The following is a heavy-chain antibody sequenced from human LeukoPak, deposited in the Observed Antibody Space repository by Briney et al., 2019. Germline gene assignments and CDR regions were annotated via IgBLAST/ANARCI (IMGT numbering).Heavy chain of an antibody. J-gene: IGHJ4*02. CDR1: GFTFSSYA. V-gene: IGHV3-23*01. CDR2: ISGSGGST. CDR3: AKNVAASPFRYFDS. D-gene: IGHD6-13*01. Sequence: GGSLRLSCAASGFTFSSYAMSWVRQAPGKGLEWVSAISGSGGSTYYADSVKGRFTISRDNSRNTLYLQMNSLRAEDTAVYYCAKNVAASPFRYFDSWGQGTLVTVSS.